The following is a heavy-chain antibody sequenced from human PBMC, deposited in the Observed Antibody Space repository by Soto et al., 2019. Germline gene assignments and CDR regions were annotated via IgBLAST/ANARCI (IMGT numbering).Heavy chain of an antibody. CDR2: IFYRGST. V-gene: IGHV4-39*01. CDR1: GGSISSSSYY. D-gene: IGHD5-18*01. J-gene: IGHJ6*02. Sequence: SETLSLTYTVSGGSISSSSYYWGWLRQPPGKGLEWIGSIFYRGSTYYNPSLKSRVTISVDTSKNQFSLKLSSVTAADKDVNYCACIFSGGCSYGFYYYGMDVWGQGTTVT. CDR3: ACIFSGGCSYGFYYYGMDV.